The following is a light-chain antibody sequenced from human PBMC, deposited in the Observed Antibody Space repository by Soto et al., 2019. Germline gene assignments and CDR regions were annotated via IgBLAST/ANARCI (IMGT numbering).Light chain of an antibody. CDR3: KSYAGSNTYV. CDR2: EVV. J-gene: IGLJ1*01. CDR1: KNDIGVYDF. V-gene: IGLV2-8*01. Sequence: QAELAQPPSASGSPGQAVTISCTGTKNDIGVYDFVSWYQHHPGKAPRLIIYEVVQRPSGVPDRFSGSKYGNTASLTVPGLQAADEADYFCKSYAGSNTYVFGSGTKVTVL.